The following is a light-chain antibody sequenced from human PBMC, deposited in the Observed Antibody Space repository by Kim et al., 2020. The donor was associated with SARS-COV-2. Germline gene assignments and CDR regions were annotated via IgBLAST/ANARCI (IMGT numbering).Light chain of an antibody. CDR2: DAT. J-gene: IGKJ1*01. CDR1: QSVSSN. CDR3: QQYNNWPWT. Sequence: PGERATLSCRASQSVSSNLAWYQKKPGQAPRLLIFDATTTATGIPARFSGSGSGTEFSLTISSLQTEDSAVYYCQQYNNWPWTFGQGTKVDIK. V-gene: IGKV3-15*01.